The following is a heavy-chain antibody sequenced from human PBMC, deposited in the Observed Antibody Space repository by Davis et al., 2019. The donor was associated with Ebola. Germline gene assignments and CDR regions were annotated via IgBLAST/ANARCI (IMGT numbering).Heavy chain of an antibody. CDR2: INAGNGNT. V-gene: IGHV1-3*01. Sequence: ASVQVSCKASGYTFTSYDINWVRQAPGQRLEWMGWINAGNGNTKYSQKFQGRVTITRDTSASTAYMELSSLRSEDTAVYYCARDHHGLGLWSYFDYWGQGTLVTVSS. D-gene: IGHD7-27*01. CDR1: GYTFTSYD. CDR3: ARDHHGLGLWSYFDY. J-gene: IGHJ4*02.